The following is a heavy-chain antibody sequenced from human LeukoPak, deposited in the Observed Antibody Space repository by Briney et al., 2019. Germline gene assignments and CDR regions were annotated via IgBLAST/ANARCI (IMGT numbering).Heavy chain of an antibody. CDR2: IYYSGST. CDR1: GGSISSGDYY. J-gene: IGHJ4*02. D-gene: IGHD3-22*01. Sequence: SQTLSLTCTVSGGSISSGDYYWSWIRQPPGAGLVWIGYIYYSGSTYYNPSLKSRVTISVDTSKNQFSLKLSSVTAADTAVYYCARGAGGDYYDSSGYYVWGQGTLVTVSS. CDR3: ARGAGGDYYDSSGYYV. V-gene: IGHV4-30-4*01.